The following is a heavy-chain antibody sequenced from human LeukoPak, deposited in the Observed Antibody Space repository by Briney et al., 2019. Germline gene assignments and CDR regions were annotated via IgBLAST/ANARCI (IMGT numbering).Heavy chain of an antibody. CDR1: GFTFGIYA. D-gene: IGHD2-2*01. CDR3: AKAHTSSYYYFHS. CDR2: ISNNGGST. V-gene: IGHV3-23*01. J-gene: IGHJ4*02. Sequence: GGSLRLSCAASGFTFGIYAMSWVRQAPGKGLEWVSTISNNGGSTSYADSVKGRYTISRDNSKNTLDLQMNSLRAEDTALYYCAKAHTSSYYYFHSWGQGTLVTVSS.